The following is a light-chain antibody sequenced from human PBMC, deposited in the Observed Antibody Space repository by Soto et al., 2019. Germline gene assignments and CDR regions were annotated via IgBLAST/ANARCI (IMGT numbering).Light chain of an antibody. Sequence: DIQMTQSPYSVSAFVGNRVTITCRASQGINSRLGWYQQKPGKAPKLLIYDTSTLQNGVSSRFSGSGFGTDFTLSISSLQPEDFATYFCQQTNGFPLTFGGGTKVDTK. CDR1: QGINSR. V-gene: IGKV1D-12*01. J-gene: IGKJ4*01. CDR3: QQTNGFPLT. CDR2: DTS.